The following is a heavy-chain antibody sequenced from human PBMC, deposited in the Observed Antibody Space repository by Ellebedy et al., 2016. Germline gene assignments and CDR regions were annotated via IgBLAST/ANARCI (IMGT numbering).Heavy chain of an antibody. CDR3: ARELGTRNWFDP. D-gene: IGHD3-3*02. Sequence: ASVKVSCXPSGYTFTDYYIHWMRQAPGQGLEWMGWISPKSGGTDYARKFQGRVTMTRDTSITTAYMELSRLTSDDTALYYCARELGTRNWFDPWGQGTLVTVSS. CDR1: GYTFTDYY. J-gene: IGHJ5*02. V-gene: IGHV1-2*02. CDR2: ISPKSGGT.